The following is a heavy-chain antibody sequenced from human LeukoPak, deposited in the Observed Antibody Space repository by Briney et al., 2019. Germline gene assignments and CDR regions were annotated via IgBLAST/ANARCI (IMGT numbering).Heavy chain of an antibody. CDR2: INPNSGGT. CDR1: GYTFTDYY. CDR3: AAGDFYSSRPFDY. J-gene: IGHJ4*02. D-gene: IGHD6-13*01. Sequence: GASVKVSCKASGYTFTDYYIHWVRQAPGQGLEWMGWINPNSGGTIYAQKFQGRVTITRDMSTSTAYMELSSLRSEDTAVYYCAAGDFYSSRPFDYWGQGTLVTVSS. V-gene: IGHV1-2*02.